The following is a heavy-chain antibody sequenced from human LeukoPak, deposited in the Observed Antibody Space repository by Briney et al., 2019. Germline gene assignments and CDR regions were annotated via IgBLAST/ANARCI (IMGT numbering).Heavy chain of an antibody. V-gene: IGHV6-1*01. CDR1: GASVWGSAS. CDR3: ARDPDSSNEWGPFDP. CDR2: TYYRSKWYS. D-gene: IGHD1-1*01. J-gene: IGHJ5*02. Sequence: SQTLSLTCAISGASVWGSASWNWIRQSPSRGLEWLGRTYYRSKWYSEYATSVKSRISINADTSENQFSLQLNSVIPEDTAVYYCARDPDSSNEWGPFDPWGQGTLVTVSS.